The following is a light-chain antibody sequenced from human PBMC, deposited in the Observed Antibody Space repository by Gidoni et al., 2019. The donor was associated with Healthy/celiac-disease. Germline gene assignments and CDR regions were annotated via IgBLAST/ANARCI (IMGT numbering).Light chain of an antibody. CDR2: KAS. CDR3: QQYNSFLFT. V-gene: IGKV1-5*03. J-gene: IGKJ3*01. CDR1: QSISSW. Sequence: DIQMPQSPSTLSASVGDRVTITGRASQSISSWLAWYQQKPGKAPKLLIYKASSLESGVPSRFSGSGSGTEFTLTISSLQPDDFATYYCQQYNSFLFTFGPGTKVDIK.